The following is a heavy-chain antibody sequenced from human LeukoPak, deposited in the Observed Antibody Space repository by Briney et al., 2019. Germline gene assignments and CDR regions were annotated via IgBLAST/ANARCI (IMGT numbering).Heavy chain of an antibody. CDR3: ARDGSYSSSSYFDY. CDR1: GFTVSSNY. Sequence: GSLRLSCAASGFTVSSNYMSWVRQAPGKGLEWVSVIYSGGSTYYADSVKGRFTISRDNSKNTLYLQMNCPRAEDTAVYYCARDGSYSSSSYFDYWGQGTLVTVSS. D-gene: IGHD6-13*01. V-gene: IGHV3-66*01. J-gene: IGHJ4*02. CDR2: IYSGGST.